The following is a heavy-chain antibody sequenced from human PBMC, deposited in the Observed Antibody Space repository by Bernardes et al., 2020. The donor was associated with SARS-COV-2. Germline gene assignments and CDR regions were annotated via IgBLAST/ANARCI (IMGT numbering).Heavy chain of an antibody. CDR1: GGSFSGYY. CDR3: ARGWAIFGVVIMGHYYYMDV. J-gene: IGHJ6*03. CDR2: INHSGST. Sequence: SETLSLTCAGYGGSFSGYYWSWIRQPPGKGLEWIGEINHSGSTNYNPSLKSRVTISVDTSKNQFSLKLSSVTAADTAVYYCARGWAIFGVVIMGHYYYMDVWGKGTTVTVSS. D-gene: IGHD3-3*01. V-gene: IGHV4-34*01.